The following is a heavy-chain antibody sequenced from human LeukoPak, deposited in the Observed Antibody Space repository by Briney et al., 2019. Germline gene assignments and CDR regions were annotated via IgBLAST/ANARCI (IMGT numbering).Heavy chain of an antibody. Sequence: GGSLRLSCAASGFTFSSYWMHWVSQAPGKGLVWVSRINSDGSSTSYADSVKGRFTISRDNAKNTLYLQMNSLRAEDSAVYYCVTSYCSGGSCHSASGYWGQGTLVTVSS. CDR1: GFTFSSYW. J-gene: IGHJ4*02. CDR3: VTSYCSGGSCHSASGY. CDR2: INSDGSST. V-gene: IGHV3-74*01. D-gene: IGHD2-15*01.